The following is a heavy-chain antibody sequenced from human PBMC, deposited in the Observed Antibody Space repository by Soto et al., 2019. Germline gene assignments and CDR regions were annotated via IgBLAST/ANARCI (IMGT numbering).Heavy chain of an antibody. V-gene: IGHV4-34*01. Sequence: SETLSLTCAVYGGSFSGYYWSWIRQPPGTGLEWIGEINHSGSTNYNPSLKSRVTISVDTSKNQFSLKLSSVTAADTAVYYCARVSCSGGSCYYPDYYYYYYMDVWGKGTTVTVSS. J-gene: IGHJ6*03. D-gene: IGHD2-15*01. CDR1: GGSFSGYY. CDR2: INHSGST. CDR3: ARVSCSGGSCYYPDYYYYYYMDV.